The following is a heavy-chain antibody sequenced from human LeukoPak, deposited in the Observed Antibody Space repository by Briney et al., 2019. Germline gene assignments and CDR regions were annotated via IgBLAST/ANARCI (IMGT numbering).Heavy chain of an antibody. D-gene: IGHD2-15*01. CDR3: ARVVVVAANWFDP. J-gene: IGHJ5*02. V-gene: IGHV1-18*01. CDR1: GYTXTSYG. CDR2: INPYNGNT. Sequence: ASVKVSCKASGYTXTSYGISWVRQAPGQGLEWMGWINPYNGNTNYAQNLQGRVTMTTDTSTSTVYMELRSLRPDDTAVYYCARVVVVAANWFDPWGQGTLVTVSS.